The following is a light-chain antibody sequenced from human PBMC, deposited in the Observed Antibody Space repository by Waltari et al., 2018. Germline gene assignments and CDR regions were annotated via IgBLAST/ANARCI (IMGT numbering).Light chain of an antibody. CDR1: SSDVGGYNY. CDR3: SSYTSSSTSWV. CDR2: DVS. Sequence: QSALTQPASVSGSPGQSITISCTGTSSDVGGYNYVSWYQQHPGKAPKPMIYDVSNRPSGVSTRCSGSKSGNTASLTISGLQAEDETEYYCSSYTSSSTSWVFGGGTKLTVL. V-gene: IGLV2-14*03. J-gene: IGLJ2*01.